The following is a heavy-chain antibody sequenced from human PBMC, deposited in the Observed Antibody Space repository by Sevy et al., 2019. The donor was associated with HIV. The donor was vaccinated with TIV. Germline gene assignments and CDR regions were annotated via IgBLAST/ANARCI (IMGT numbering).Heavy chain of an antibody. J-gene: IGHJ4*02. D-gene: IGHD3-10*01. CDR1: GFSFNDYA. Sequence: GGSLRLSCATSGFSFNDYAMHWVRQAPGKGLEWVSGINWDGSEKDYADSVEGRFTISSNNDKKSLYLQMSSLRREDTALYFCARGGFYFGSEDYYGKAGYDSWGPGTVVTVSS. CDR2: INWDGSEK. V-gene: IGHV3-9*01. CDR3: ARGGFYFGSEDYYGKAGYDS.